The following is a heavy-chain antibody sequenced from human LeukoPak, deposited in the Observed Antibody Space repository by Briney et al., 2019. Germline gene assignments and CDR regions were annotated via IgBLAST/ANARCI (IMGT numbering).Heavy chain of an antibody. CDR2: INTDGYST. D-gene: IGHD2-2*01. V-gene: IGHV3-74*01. J-gene: IGHJ6*02. Sequence: GGSLRLSCAASGFTFSNYWMHWVRQAPGKGLVWVSRINTDGYSTNYADSVKGRFSISRDNAKNTLYLQMNSLRAEDTAVYYCARDRSYDMDVWGQGTTVTVSS. CDR3: ARDRSYDMDV. CDR1: GFTFSNYW.